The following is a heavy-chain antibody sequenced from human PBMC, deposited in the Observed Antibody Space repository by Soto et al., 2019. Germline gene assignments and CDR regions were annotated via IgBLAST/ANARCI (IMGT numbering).Heavy chain of an antibody. CDR2: IYYSGNT. CDR1: GGSFSPNY. Sequence: PSETLSLTCTVSGGSFSPNYWSWIRQPPGKGLEWVGSIYYSGNTYYNPSLKSRVTLSVDTSKNQFSLRLSSVTAADTAVYYCARNRWRYYFAYWGQGALVTVSS. J-gene: IGHJ4*02. V-gene: IGHV4-39*01. CDR3: ARNRWRYYFAY. D-gene: IGHD3-16*02.